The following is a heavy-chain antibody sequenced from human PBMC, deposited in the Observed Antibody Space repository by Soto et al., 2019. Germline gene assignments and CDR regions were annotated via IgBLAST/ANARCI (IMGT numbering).Heavy chain of an antibody. Sequence: QVQLQESGPGLVKPSQTLSLTCTVSGGSISSGGYYWSWIRQHPGKGLEWIGYIYYSGSTYYNPXLRSRVTISVXXSXNXXSLKLSSVTAADTAVYYCARVRYCSGGSCYPRFDPWGQGTLVTVSS. CDR3: ARVRYCSGGSCYPRFDP. D-gene: IGHD2-15*01. J-gene: IGHJ5*02. CDR2: IYYSGST. V-gene: IGHV4-31*03. CDR1: GGSISSGGYY.